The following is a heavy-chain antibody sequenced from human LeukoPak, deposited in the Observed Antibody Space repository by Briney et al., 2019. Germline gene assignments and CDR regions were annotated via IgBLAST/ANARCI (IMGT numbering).Heavy chain of an antibody. V-gene: IGHV1-2*02. J-gene: IGHJ4*02. Sequence: ASVKVSCKASGYTFIDHYIHWVRQAPGQGLEWMGWINPNSGDTNYPQRFQGRVTMTRDTSISTAYMELSRLRSDDTAVYYCARDSKNAHFDYWGQGTLVTVSS. D-gene: IGHD2-2*01. CDR1: GYTFIDHY. CDR3: ARDSKNAHFDY. CDR2: INPNSGDT.